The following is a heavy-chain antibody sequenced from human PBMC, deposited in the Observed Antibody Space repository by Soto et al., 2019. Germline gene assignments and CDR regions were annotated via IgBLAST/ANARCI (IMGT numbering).Heavy chain of an antibody. V-gene: IGHV1-69*01. CDR2: IIPIFGTA. CDR3: ARAPHERDVAAGGPVYWFDP. J-gene: IGHJ5*02. Sequence: QVQLVQSGAELKKPGSSVKVSCKASGGTFSSYAISWVRQAPGQGLEWMGGIIPIFGTANYAQKFQGRVTITATESTSTAYMELSGLRSKDADVYYCARAPHERDVAAGGPVYWFDPWGQGTLVTVSS. CDR1: GGTFSSYA. D-gene: IGHD6-13*01.